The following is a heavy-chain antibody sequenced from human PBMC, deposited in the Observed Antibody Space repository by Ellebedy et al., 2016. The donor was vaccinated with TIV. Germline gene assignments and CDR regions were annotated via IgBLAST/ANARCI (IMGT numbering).Heavy chain of an antibody. CDR1: GYTFTSYG. Sequence: ASVKVSCKASGYTFTSYGISWVRQAPGQGLEWMGWISAYNGNTNYAQKLQGRVTMTTDTSTSTAYMELRSLRSDDTAVYYCARDPDIAVAADYGMDVWGQGTTVTVSS. V-gene: IGHV1-18*01. J-gene: IGHJ6*02. CDR2: ISAYNGNT. CDR3: ARDPDIAVAADYGMDV. D-gene: IGHD6-19*01.